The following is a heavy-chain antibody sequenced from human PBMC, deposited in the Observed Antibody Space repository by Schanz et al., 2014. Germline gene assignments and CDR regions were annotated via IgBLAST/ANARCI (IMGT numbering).Heavy chain of an antibody. CDR3: ARGARQYSGSYSPSDY. J-gene: IGHJ4*02. V-gene: IGHV3-11*06. Sequence: VQLVESGGGLVKPGGSLRLSCAASGFIFNDYYMNWIRQAPGKGLEWVSYISGSDNYINYADSVKGRFTISRDNAKNSLFLLMSSLRAEDSAVYYCARGARQYSGSYSPSDYWGQGTLVTVSS. CDR2: ISGSDNYI. D-gene: IGHD1-26*01. CDR1: GFIFNDYY.